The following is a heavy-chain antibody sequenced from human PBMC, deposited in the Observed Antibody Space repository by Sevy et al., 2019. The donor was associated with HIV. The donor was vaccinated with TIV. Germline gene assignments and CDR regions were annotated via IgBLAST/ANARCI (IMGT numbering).Heavy chain of an antibody. CDR1: GFTFSSYS. D-gene: IGHD6-6*01. Sequence: GGSLRLTCAASGFTFSSYSMNWVRQAPGKGLEWVSYISRSSSTIYYADSVKGRFTISRDNAKNSLYLQMNSLRDEDTAVYYCARGSIAARSWFDPWDQGTLVTVSS. CDR3: ARGSIAARSWFDP. J-gene: IGHJ5*02. CDR2: ISRSSSTI. V-gene: IGHV3-48*02.